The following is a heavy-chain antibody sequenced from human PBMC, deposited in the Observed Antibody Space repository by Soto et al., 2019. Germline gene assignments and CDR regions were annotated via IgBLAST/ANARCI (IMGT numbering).Heavy chain of an antibody. Sequence: PSETLSLTCTVSGGSIISGGYYWIWIRQHPEKGLEWIGYIYYTGSTYYNPSLKSRVTMSVDTSKNQFSLKLSSVTAADTAIYYFATVGGNWNYVDHWGQGTLVTVSS. J-gene: IGHJ4*02. CDR2: IYYTGST. CDR1: GGSIISGGYY. CDR3: ATVGGNWNYVDH. V-gene: IGHV4-31*03. D-gene: IGHD1-20*01.